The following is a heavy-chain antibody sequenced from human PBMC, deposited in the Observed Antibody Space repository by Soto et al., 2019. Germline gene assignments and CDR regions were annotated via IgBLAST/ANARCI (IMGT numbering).Heavy chain of an antibody. CDR3: AKDRVGGTFYTPLGF. Sequence: GGSLRLSCQASGFNFDNYGMHWVRQAPGKGLEWVAVITYDGSFQYYADSVKGRFTISRDNSKNTRFLHLNTLKPEDTAVYHCAKDRVGGTFYTPLGFWGQGTLVTVSS. D-gene: IGHD1-7*01. CDR2: ITYDGSFQ. CDR1: GFNFDNYG. V-gene: IGHV3-30*18. J-gene: IGHJ4*02.